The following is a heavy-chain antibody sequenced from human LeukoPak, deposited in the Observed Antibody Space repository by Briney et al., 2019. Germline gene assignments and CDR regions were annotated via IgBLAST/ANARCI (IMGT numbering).Heavy chain of an antibody. Sequence: GGSLRLSCAASGLTFSSYAMSWVRQAPGEGLVCVPAISGSGGSTYYADYVKDRFTITRDNSKNTLYLQMNSLRAEDTAVYYCAKDTWNYDFWSGYTLVHYYYYMDVWGKGTTVTVSS. CDR1: GLTFSSYA. D-gene: IGHD3-3*01. CDR3: AKDTWNYDFWSGYTLVHYYYYMDV. V-gene: IGHV3-23*01. J-gene: IGHJ6*03. CDR2: ISGSGGST.